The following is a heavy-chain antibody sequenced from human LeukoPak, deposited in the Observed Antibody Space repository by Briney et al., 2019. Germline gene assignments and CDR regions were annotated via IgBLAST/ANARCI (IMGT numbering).Heavy chain of an antibody. J-gene: IGHJ4*02. V-gene: IGHV3-30*04. CDR2: ISYDGSNK. Sequence: GGSLRLSCAASGFTFSSYAMHWVRQAPGKGLEWVAVISYDGSNKYYADSVKGRFTISRDNSKNTLYLQMNSLRAEDTAVYYCARGGRGYYTSDYGYWGQGTLVTVSS. D-gene: IGHD3-3*01. CDR3: ARGGRGYYTSDYGY. CDR1: GFTFSSYA.